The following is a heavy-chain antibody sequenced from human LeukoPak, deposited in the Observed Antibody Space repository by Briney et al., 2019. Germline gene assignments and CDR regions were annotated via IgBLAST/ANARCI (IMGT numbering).Heavy chain of an antibody. CDR3: TRAGRKYAFEN. J-gene: IGHJ4*02. CDR1: VYTFTSHD. Sequence: ASVTVSCKPSVYTFTSHDIHWVRQASRQGLEWMGWMNPNSGNTGYAQKFQGRVTMTRDNSIKPAYMELSGLRSEDTAVYYCTRAGRKYAFENWGQGTLVTVSS. CDR2: MNPNSGNT. V-gene: IGHV1-8*01. D-gene: IGHD2-2*01.